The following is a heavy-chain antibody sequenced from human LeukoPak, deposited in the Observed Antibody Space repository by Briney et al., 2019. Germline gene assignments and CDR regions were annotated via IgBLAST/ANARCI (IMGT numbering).Heavy chain of an antibody. J-gene: IGHJ4*02. D-gene: IGHD2-8*01. V-gene: IGHV3-23*01. CDR3: AKDRCLIDPMED. CDR1: GFTFSSYA. Sequence: PGGSLRLSCAASGFTFSSYAMSWVRQAPGKGLEWVSAISTGGDTTYYADSVKGRFTISRDNAKNTMYLQMNSLRAEDTAKYYCAKDRCLIDPMEDWGQGTLVTVSS. CDR2: ISTGGDTT.